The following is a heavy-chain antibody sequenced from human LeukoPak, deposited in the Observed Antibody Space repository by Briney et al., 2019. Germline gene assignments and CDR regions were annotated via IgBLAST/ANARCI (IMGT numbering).Heavy chain of an antibody. CDR3: ARDVSVLDPLMGY. CDR2: IWYDGSNK. D-gene: IGHD4/OR15-4a*01. V-gene: IGHV3-33*08. Sequence: SGGSLRLSCAASGFTFSSHSMNWVRQAPGKGLEWVAVIWYDGSNKYYADSVKGRFTISRDNSKNTLYLQMNSLRAEDTAVYYCARDVSVLDPLMGYWGQGTLVTVSS. J-gene: IGHJ4*02. CDR1: GFTFSSHS.